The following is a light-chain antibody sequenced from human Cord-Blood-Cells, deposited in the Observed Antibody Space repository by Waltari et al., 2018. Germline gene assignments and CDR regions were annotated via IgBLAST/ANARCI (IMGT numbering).Light chain of an antibody. Sequence: QSALTPPASVSGSPGQPITTSCAGASSDGGGYNYVRWYQQHPGKAPKPMIYDVSNRPSGVSNRISGSKSGNTAALTISGLQAEDEADYYCSSYTISSTLVVFGGGTKLTVL. CDR3: SSYTISSTLVV. CDR1: SSDGGGYNY. J-gene: IGLJ2*01. CDR2: DVS. V-gene: IGLV2-14*01.